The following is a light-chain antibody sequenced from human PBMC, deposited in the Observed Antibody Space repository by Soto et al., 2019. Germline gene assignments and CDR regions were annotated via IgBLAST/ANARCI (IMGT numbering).Light chain of an antibody. CDR3: QQYNNWPRGT. Sequence: EIVMTQSPATLSVSPGKRATLSCRASESVSFNLAWYQQKPGQAPRLLIYGASSRATGVPGRFSGSGSGTEFTLTISSRQSEDFAVYYCQQYNNWPRGTFGQGTTVDIK. J-gene: IGKJ1*01. CDR2: GAS. V-gene: IGKV3-15*01. CDR1: ESVSFN.